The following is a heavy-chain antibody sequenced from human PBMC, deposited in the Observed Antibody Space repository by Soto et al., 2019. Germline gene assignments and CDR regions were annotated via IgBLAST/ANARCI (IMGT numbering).Heavy chain of an antibody. V-gene: IGHV3-30*18. J-gene: IGHJ6*02. CDR1: GFTFSSYG. CDR2: ISYDGSNK. CDR3: AKALTGHYYYYYYGMDV. Sequence: GGSLRLSCAASGFTFSSYGMHWVRQAPGKGLEWVAVISYDGSNKYYADSVKGRFTISRDNSKNTLYLQMNSLRAEDTAVYYCAKALTGHYYYYYYGMDVWGQGTTVTVSS. D-gene: IGHD3-10*01.